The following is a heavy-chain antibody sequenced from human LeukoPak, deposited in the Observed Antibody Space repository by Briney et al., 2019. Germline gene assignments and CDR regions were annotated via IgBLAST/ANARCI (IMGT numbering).Heavy chain of an antibody. Sequence: PSETLSLTCTVSGGSISSSSYYWGRIRQPPGKGLEWIGGIYYSGSTYYNPSLKSRVTISVDTSKNQFSLKLSSVTAADTAVYYCARRIWFGDLRTGFDPWGQGTLVTVSS. D-gene: IGHD3-10*01. J-gene: IGHJ5*02. CDR3: ARRIWFGDLRTGFDP. CDR2: IYYSGST. V-gene: IGHV4-39*01. CDR1: GGSISSSSYY.